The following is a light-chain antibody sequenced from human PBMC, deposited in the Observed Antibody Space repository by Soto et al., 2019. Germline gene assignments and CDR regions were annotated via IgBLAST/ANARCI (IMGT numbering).Light chain of an antibody. CDR2: DAS. J-gene: IGKJ4*01. V-gene: IGKV3-11*01. CDR1: QSVSSY. CDR3: QQRSNWLT. Sequence: EIVLTQSPATLSLSPGERATLSCRASQSVSSYLAWYQQKPGQAPRLLIYDASNRSTGIPARFSGSGSGTDFSLTISSPEPEEFAVYYCQQRSNWLTFGGGTKVEIK.